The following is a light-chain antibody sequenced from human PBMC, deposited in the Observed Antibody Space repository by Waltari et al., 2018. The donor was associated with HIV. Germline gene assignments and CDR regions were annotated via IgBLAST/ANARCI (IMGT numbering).Light chain of an antibody. CDR3: HSRDSSGYHVV. CDR2: GRN. CDR1: SLKSYF. V-gene: IGLV3-19*01. J-gene: IGLJ2*01. Sequence: SSNLTQDASVSVALGPTVRITCKGDSLKSYFASWYQQKPGQAPVVVFLGRNNRPSGIPDRFSGASSGNTASLTITGAQAEDEADYYCHSRDSSGYHVVFGGGTKVTVL.